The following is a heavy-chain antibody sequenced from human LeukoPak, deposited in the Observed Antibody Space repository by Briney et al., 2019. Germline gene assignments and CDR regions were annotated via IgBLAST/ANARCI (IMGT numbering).Heavy chain of an antibody. D-gene: IGHD3-3*01. Sequence: GASVKVSCKASGGTFSSYAISWVRQAPGQGLEWMGWVSAYNGNTNYAQKLQGRVTMTTDTSTSTAYMELRSLRSDDTAVYYCARARKSHDGDYWGQGTLVTVSS. CDR1: GGTFSSYA. CDR2: VSAYNGNT. J-gene: IGHJ4*02. V-gene: IGHV1-18*01. CDR3: ARARKSHDGDY.